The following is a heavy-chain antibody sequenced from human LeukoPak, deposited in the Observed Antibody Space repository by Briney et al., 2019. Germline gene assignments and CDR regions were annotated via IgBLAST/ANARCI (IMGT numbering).Heavy chain of an antibody. J-gene: IGHJ4*02. CDR2: ISGGGGST. CDR1: GFTFSSSA. V-gene: IGHV3-23*01. D-gene: IGHD3-10*01. Sequence: GGSLRLSCAASGFTFSSSAMSWVRQAPGKGLEWLSTISGGGGSTHYADSVKGRFTISRDNSKNTLYLQMNSLRAEDTAVYYCAKAWAVRGVILDYFDYWGQGTLVTVSS. CDR3: AKAWAVRGVILDYFDY.